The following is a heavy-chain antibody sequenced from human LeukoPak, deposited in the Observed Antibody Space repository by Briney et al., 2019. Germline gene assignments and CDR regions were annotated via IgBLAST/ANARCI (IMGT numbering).Heavy chain of an antibody. CDR2: ISTFSNTI. J-gene: IGHJ4*02. D-gene: IGHD4-17*01. Sequence: GGSLRLSCAASGFTFSRYSMNWVRQAPGKGLEWVSFISTFSNTIYYADFVKGRFTISRDNAKNSLYLQMNSLGVEDTAVYYCARDYDEYGGYWGQGTLVTVSS. CDR1: GFTFSRYS. CDR3: ARDYDEYGGY. V-gene: IGHV3-48*01.